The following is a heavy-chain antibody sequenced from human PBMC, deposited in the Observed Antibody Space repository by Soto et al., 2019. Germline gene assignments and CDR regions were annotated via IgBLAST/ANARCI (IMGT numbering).Heavy chain of an antibody. CDR3: AKESFGGYASYYYYYGMDV. D-gene: IGHD5-12*01. CDR1: GFTFSMHS. V-gene: IGHV3-64*04. Sequence: GGSLRLSCSASGFTFSMHSMHWVRQTPGKALEYVSAISRDGRSTFYADSVKGRFTISRDNSKNTLYLQMNSLRAEDTAVYYCAKESFGGYASYYYYYGMDVWGQGTTVTVSS. CDR2: ISRDGRST. J-gene: IGHJ6*02.